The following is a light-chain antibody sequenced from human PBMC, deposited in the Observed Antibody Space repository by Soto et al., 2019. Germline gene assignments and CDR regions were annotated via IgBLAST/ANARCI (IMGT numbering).Light chain of an antibody. CDR1: SSDVGGYNY. Sequence: QSALTQPASVSGSPGQSITISCTGTSSDVGGYNYVSWYQQHPGKAPKLMIYEVSNRPSGVSNRFSGSKSGNTASLTISGLQAEDEADYYCSSYTGYNTVLFGGGTKLTVL. CDR3: SSYTGYNTVL. V-gene: IGLV2-14*01. CDR2: EVS. J-gene: IGLJ2*01.